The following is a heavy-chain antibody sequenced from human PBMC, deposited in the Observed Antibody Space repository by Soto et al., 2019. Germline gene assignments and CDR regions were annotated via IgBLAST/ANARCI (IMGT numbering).Heavy chain of an antibody. CDR3: ARQSEYYYASGRAAPLYGMDV. D-gene: IGHD3-10*01. CDR1: GGSISSISSY. V-gene: IGHV4-39*01. J-gene: IGHJ6*02. Sequence: SETLSLTCTVSGGSISSISSYWGWIRQPPGKGLEWIGDVYYSGSTYSNPSLKSRLTISADTSKNQFSLKLSSVTAADTAVYFCARQSEYYYASGRAAPLYGMDVWGQGTTVTVSS. CDR2: VYYSGST.